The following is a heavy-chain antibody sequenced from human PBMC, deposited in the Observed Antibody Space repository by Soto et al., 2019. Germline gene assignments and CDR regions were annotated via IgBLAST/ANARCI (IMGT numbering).Heavy chain of an antibody. D-gene: IGHD3-10*02. CDR1: GGSFSGYY. V-gene: IGHV4-34*01. CDR3: ARFPVRGRSDHYFDY. J-gene: IGHJ4*02. CDR2: INHSGST. Sequence: SETLSLTCAVYGGSFSGYYWSWIRQPPGKGLDWIGEINHSGSTNYNPSLKSRVTISVDTSKNQFSLKLSSVTAADTAVYYCARFPVRGRSDHYFDYWGQGTLVTVSS.